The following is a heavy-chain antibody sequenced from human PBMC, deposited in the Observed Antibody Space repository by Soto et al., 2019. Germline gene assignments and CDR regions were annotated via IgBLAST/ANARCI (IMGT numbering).Heavy chain of an antibody. CDR2: MQPSSGRT. J-gene: IGHJ4*02. CDR3: ARGVTEGVDY. Sequence: ASVKVSCKASGYSFTSLDINWVRQTTGQGLEWMGWMQPSSGRTGYAQKFQGRVTMTRDTSINTAYMELSSLTSDDTAFYYCARGVTEGVDYWGQATLVTVSS. V-gene: IGHV1-8*01. D-gene: IGHD1-20*01. CDR1: GYSFTSLD.